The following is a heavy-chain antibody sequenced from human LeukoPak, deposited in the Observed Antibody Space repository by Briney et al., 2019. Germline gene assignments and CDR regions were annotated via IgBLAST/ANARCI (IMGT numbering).Heavy chain of an antibody. D-gene: IGHD6-19*01. V-gene: IGHV3-23*01. Sequence: PGGSLRLSCAASGFTISSYAMSWVRQAPGKGLEWVSAISGSGGSTYYADSVKGRFTISRDNSKNTLYLQMNSLRAEDTAVYYCAKICQQWLVARYYFDYWGQGTLVTVSS. J-gene: IGHJ4*02. CDR1: GFTISSYA. CDR3: AKICQQWLVARYYFDY. CDR2: ISGSGGST.